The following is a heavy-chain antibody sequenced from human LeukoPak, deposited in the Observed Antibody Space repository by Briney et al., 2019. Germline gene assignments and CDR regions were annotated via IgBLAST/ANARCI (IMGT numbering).Heavy chain of an antibody. CDR2: ISGSGGST. J-gene: IGHJ4*02. CDR1: GFTFSSYA. D-gene: IGHD5-18*01. V-gene: IGHV3-23*01. CDR3: ARDLYSYGDFDY. Sequence: GGSLRLSCAASGFTFSSYAMSWVRQAPGKGLEWVSAISGSGGSTYYADSVKGRFTISRDNSKNTLYLQMNSLRAEDTAVYYCARDLYSYGDFDYWGQGTLVTVSS.